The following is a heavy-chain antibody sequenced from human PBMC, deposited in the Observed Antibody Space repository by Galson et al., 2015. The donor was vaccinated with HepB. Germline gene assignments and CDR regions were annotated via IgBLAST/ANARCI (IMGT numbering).Heavy chain of an antibody. CDR2: IDWDDDE. D-gene: IGHD3-16*02. J-gene: IGHJ6*02. CDR1: GFSLSTSGMC. V-gene: IGHV2-70*11. Sequence: PALVKPTQTLTLTCTFAGFSLSTSGMCVSWIRQPPGKALEWLARIDWDDDEYYTTSLKTRLTISKDTSKNQVVLTTTNMDPVDTATYYCARIRAYYDYVWGSYRPGFGMDVWGQGTTVTVSS. CDR3: ARIRAYYDYVWGSYRPGFGMDV.